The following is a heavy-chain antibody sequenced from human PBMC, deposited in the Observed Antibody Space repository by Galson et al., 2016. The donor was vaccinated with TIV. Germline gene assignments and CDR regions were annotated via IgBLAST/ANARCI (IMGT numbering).Heavy chain of an antibody. CDR1: GYTFTSFW. V-gene: IGHV5-51*01. CDR3: SRDAPVNQYDSSGYLPSSYNYYAMDV. Sequence: QSGAEVKKPGESLKISCKCSGYTFTSFWIGWVRQLPGRGLEWMGIIYPRDSQTRYSPSFQGQVTMSADKSTSTAYLQWSSLKASDTAIYYCSRDAPVNQYDSSGYLPSSYNYYAMDVWGQGTTVTVSS. J-gene: IGHJ6*02. D-gene: IGHD3-22*01. CDR2: IYPRDSQT.